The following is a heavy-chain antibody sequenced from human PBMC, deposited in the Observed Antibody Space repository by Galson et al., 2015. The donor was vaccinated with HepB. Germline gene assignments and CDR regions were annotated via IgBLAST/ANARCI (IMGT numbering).Heavy chain of an antibody. J-gene: IGHJ4*02. CDR2: IWYDGSNK. V-gene: IGHV3-33*01. D-gene: IGHD2-15*01. CDR1: GFTFSSYG. CDR3: ARGAESLGLLGGTQLYYFDY. Sequence: SLRLSCAASGFTFSSYGMHWVRQAPGKGLEWVAVIWYDGSNKYYADSVKGRFTISRDNSKNTLYLQMNSLRAEDTAVYYCARGAESLGLLGGTQLYYFDYWGQGTLVTVSS.